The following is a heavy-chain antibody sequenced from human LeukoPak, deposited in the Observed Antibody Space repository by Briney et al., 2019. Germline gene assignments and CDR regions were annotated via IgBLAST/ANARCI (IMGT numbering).Heavy chain of an antibody. J-gene: IGHJ4*02. D-gene: IGHD2-15*01. CDR3: AKASGVFLN. CDR1: GFSFSSYA. Sequence: GGSLRLSCAASGFSFSSYAMSWVRQTPGMGLEWVTAIGGRRDSTDYTASVKGRFTISRDNSKNTLYLQMDNLRAEDTAVYYCAKASGVFLNWGQGTLVTVSS. CDR2: IGGRRDST. V-gene: IGHV3-23*01.